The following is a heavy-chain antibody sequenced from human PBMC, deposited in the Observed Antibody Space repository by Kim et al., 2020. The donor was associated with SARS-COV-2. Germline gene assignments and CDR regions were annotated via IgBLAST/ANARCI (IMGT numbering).Heavy chain of an antibody. CDR2: IYPGDSDT. CDR1: GYSFTTYW. Sequence: GESLKISCKGSGYSFTTYWIGWVRQMPGKGLEWMGIIYPGDSDTRYSPSFQGQVTISADKSISTAYLQWSSLKASDTAMYYCARLGLTDIAAVYGMDVWGQGATVTVSS. J-gene: IGHJ6*02. D-gene: IGHD6-6*01. CDR3: ARLGLTDIAAVYGMDV. V-gene: IGHV5-51*01.